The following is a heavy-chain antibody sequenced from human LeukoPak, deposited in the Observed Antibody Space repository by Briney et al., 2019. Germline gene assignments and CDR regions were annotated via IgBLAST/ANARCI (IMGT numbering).Heavy chain of an antibody. D-gene: IGHD6-6*01. V-gene: IGHV3-23*01. Sequence: GGSLRLSCAASGFTFSSYAMTWVRQAPGKGLEWVSGISNSGGSTYYADSVKGRFTISRDNSKNTLYLQMNSLRAEDTAVYYCAKETSSSFDYWGQGTLVTVSS. CDR3: AKETSSSFDY. CDR2: ISNSGGST. CDR1: GFTFSSYA. J-gene: IGHJ4*02.